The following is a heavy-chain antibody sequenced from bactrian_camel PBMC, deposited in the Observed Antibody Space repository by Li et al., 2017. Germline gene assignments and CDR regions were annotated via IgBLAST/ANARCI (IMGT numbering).Heavy chain of an antibody. V-gene: IGHV3S40*01. Sequence: DVQLVESGGGSALPGGSLRLSCAASGFAFRHYAMMWVRLAPGKGLEWVSAINNNGDSLHYADSVRGRFSISRDNAGNTLHLHMSDLKPEDTARYYCALGQCDGGLCHMGVGPYWAWGPRSPSP. D-gene: IGHD3*01. CDR2: INNNGDSL. CDR1: GFAFRHYA. J-gene: IGHJ4*01.